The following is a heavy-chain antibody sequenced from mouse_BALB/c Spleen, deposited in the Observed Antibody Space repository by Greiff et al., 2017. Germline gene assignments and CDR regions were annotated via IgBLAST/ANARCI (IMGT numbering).Heavy chain of an antibody. CDR2: ISSGGST. CDR1: GFTFSSYA. D-gene: IGHD2-3*01. Sequence: EVQLVESGGGLVKPGGSLKLSCAASGFTFSSYAMSWVRQTPEKRLEWVASISSGGSTYYPDSVKGRFTISRDNARNILYLQMSSLRSEDTAMYYCARGDGYYPSYFDYWGQGTTLTVSS. J-gene: IGHJ2*01. V-gene: IGHV5-6-5*01. CDR3: ARGDGYYPSYFDY.